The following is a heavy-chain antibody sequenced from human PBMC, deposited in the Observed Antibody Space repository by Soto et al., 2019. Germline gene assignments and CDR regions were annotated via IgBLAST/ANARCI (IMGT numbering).Heavy chain of an antibody. J-gene: IGHJ4*02. Sequence: GGSLRLSCVASGFTFRNFGMHWVRQAPGKGLEWVAVISNDENIKQYADSVRGRFAIARDNSKNTLYLQVTSLRAEDTAIYYCARGLRSVLDYWGQGALVTVSS. D-gene: IGHD6-6*01. CDR3: ARGLRSVLDY. CDR2: ISNDENIK. V-gene: IGHV3-33*01. CDR1: GFTFRNFG.